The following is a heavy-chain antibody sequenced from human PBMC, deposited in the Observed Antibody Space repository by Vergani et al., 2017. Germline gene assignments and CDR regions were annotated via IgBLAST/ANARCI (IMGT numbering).Heavy chain of an antibody. CDR1: GYTFTSYY. V-gene: IGHV1-46*01. J-gene: IGHJ6*02. CDR2: INPSGGST. CDR3: ARLDREGYYYYGMDV. Sequence: QVQLVQSGAEVKKPGASVKVSCKASGYTFTSYYMHWVRQAPGQGLEWMGIINPSGGSTSYAQKFQGRVTMTRDTSTSTVYMELSSLRSEDTAVYYCARLDREGYYYYGMDVWGQGTTVTVSS. D-gene: IGHD3-16*02.